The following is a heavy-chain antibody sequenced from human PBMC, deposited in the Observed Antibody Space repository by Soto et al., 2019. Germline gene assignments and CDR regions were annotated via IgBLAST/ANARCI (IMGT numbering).Heavy chain of an antibody. V-gene: IGHV1-3*01. D-gene: IGHD5-12*01. CDR2: INADKGDT. CDR3: ARGPLSGVATIWDYANWFDP. Sequence: QAQLVQSGAEVKKPGASVKVSCKASGYSFTDFAMHWVRLASGQRLEWMGWINADKGDTKYSPKFQGRVTITRDTSATTVYMELRSLRSEDTAVYYCARGPLSGVATIWDYANWFDPWSQGSLVTVST. CDR1: GYSFTDFA. J-gene: IGHJ5*02.